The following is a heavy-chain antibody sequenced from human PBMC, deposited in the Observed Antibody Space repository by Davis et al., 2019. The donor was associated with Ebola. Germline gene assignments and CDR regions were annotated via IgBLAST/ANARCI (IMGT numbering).Heavy chain of an antibody. CDR3: ARADRYCSGGSCEKGVDY. CDR1: GFTFSSYS. J-gene: IGHJ4*02. CDR2: ISSSSSYI. V-gene: IGHV3-21*01. D-gene: IGHD2-15*01. Sequence: PGGSLRLSCAASGFTFSSYSMNWVRQAPGKGLEWVSSISSSSSYIYYADSVKGRFTISRDNAKNSLYLQMNSLRAEDTAVYYCARADRYCSGGSCEKGVDYWGQGTLVTVPS.